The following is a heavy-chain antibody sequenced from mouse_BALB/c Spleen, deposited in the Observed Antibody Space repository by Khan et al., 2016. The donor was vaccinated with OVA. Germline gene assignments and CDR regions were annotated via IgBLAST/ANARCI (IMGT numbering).Heavy chain of an antibody. J-gene: IGHJ2*01. CDR1: GYTLTSYW. D-gene: IGHD2-1*01. Sequence: QVQLQQPGAELVNPGASVNLSCKASGYTLTSYWMHWVKQRPGQGLEWIGEINPSNGRTNYNEKFKSKATLTVDKSSSTAYMQLSSPTSEDSAGYYCARLLINFDYWGQGTTRTVSS. CDR2: INPSNGRT. CDR3: ARLLINFDY. V-gene: IGHV1S81*02.